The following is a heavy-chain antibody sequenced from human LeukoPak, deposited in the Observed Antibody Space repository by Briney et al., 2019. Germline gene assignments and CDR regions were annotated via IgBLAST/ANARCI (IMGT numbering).Heavy chain of an antibody. D-gene: IGHD6-19*01. CDR1: GYTFTDYY. CDR2: INPSSRGT. V-gene: IGHV1-2*02. Sequence: ASVNLSCTASGYTFTDYYMHWVRQAPGQGLEWMGCINPSSRGTNYAQKFQGRFTMTNDTSISTAYMELSRLRSDDTAVYFCARAITVVYYWGQGTLVTVSS. J-gene: IGHJ4*02. CDR3: ARAITVVYY.